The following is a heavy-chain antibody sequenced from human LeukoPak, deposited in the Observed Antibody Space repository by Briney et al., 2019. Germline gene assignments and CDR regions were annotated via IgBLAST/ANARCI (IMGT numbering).Heavy chain of an antibody. CDR2: ISGGGDTT. CDR1: RFTFSNNG. J-gene: IGHJ4*02. CDR3: AKTNGYYDY. D-gene: IGHD3-22*01. V-gene: IGHV3-23*01. Sequence: GGSLRLSCAASRFTFSNNGMSWVRQSPGRGLEWVSGISGGGDTTYYAESVKGRFTISRDNSKNTLFLQMNSLTAEDTAVYYCAKTNGYYDYWGQGTLVAVSS.